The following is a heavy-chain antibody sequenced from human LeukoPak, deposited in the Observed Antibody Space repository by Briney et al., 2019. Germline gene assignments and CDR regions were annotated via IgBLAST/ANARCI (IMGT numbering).Heavy chain of an antibody. V-gene: IGHV3-30*02. CDR1: RFTFSSYG. CDR3: AKAVYGSGSPLYYYYGMDV. Sequence: GGSLRLSCAASRFTFSSYGMHWVRQAPGKGLEWVAFIGYDGSNKYYADSVKGRFTLSRDNSKNTLYLQMNSLRAEDTAVYYCAKAVYGSGSPLYYYYGMDVWGQGTTLTVSS. J-gene: IGHJ6*02. CDR2: IGYDGSNK. D-gene: IGHD3-10*01.